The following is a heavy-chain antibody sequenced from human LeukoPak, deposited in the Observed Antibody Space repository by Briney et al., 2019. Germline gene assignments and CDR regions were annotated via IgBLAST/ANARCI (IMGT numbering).Heavy chain of an antibody. V-gene: IGHV3-43D*04. CDR1: GFTFDDYA. D-gene: IGHD2-2*01. CDR2: ISWDGGST. Sequence: GGSLRLSCAASGFTFDDYAMHWVRQAPGKGLEWVSLISWDGGSTYYADSVKGRLTISRDNSKNSLYLQMNSLRAEDTALYYCARTKYDHYDYFDYWGQGTLVTVSS. CDR3: ARTKYDHYDYFDY. J-gene: IGHJ4*02.